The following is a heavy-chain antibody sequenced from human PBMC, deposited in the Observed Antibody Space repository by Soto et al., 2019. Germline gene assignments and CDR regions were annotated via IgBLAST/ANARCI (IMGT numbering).Heavy chain of an antibody. CDR1: GDSIDSHGSH. CDR3: ARNRACNTASDFDH. Sequence: QLQLRESGPGLERPSETLSLSCFVSGDSIDSHGSHWSWIRQSPGKGLEWIGTVAYTGTTYYPPPLRSRVTVSADKSKNQFPLTLTSVTAADTAFYYCARNRACNTASDFDHRGQGTLVTVSS. D-gene: IGHD2-15*01. J-gene: IGHJ4*02. CDR2: VAYTGTT. V-gene: IGHV4-39*01.